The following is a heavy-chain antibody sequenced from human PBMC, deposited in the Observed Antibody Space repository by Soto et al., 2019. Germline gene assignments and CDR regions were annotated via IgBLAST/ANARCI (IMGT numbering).Heavy chain of an antibody. D-gene: IGHD5-18*01. J-gene: IGHJ4*02. CDR1: GFTFSSYS. CDR2: ISSSSSYI. Sequence: EVQLVESGGGLVKPGGSLRLSCAASGFTFSSYSMNWVRQAPGKGLAWVSSISSSSSYIYYADSVKGRFTISRDNAKNSLYLQMNSLRAEDTAVYYCARDQPGYSYGYGLGYRGQGTLVNVSS. V-gene: IGHV3-21*01. CDR3: ARDQPGYSYGYGLGY.